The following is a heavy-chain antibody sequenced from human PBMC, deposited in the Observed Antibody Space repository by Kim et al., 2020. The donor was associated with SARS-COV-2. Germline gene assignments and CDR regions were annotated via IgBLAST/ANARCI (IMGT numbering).Heavy chain of an antibody. CDR1: GFTFSSYG. J-gene: IGHJ4*02. D-gene: IGHD3-3*01. CDR3: AKDLVWDYDFWSGYSGADY. Sequence: GGSLRLSCAASGFTFSSYGMHWVRQAPGKGLEWVAVISYDGSNKYYADSVKGRFTISRDNSKNTLYLQMNSLRAEDTAVYYCAKDLVWDYDFWSGYSGADYWGQGTLVTVSS. CDR2: ISYDGSNK. V-gene: IGHV3-30*18.